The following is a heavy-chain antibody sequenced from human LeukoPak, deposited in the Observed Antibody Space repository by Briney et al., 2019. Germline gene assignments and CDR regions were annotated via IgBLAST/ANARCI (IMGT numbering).Heavy chain of an antibody. V-gene: IGHV3-7*03. D-gene: IGHD1-26*01. CDR3: VRARWGAFDY. Sequence: GGSLRLSCAASGLTFSSHWMTWVRQAPGKGLEWVANIKQDGSEKYYVDSVKGRFAISRDNAKNSLYLQVNSLRAEDTAVYYCVRARWGAFDYWGQGSLVIVSS. CDR1: GLTFSSHW. CDR2: IKQDGSEK. J-gene: IGHJ4*02.